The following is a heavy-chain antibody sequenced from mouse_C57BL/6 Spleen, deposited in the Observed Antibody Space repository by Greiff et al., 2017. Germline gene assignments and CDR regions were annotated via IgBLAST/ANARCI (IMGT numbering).Heavy chain of an antibody. V-gene: IGHV1-42*01. CDR1: GYSFTGYY. D-gene: IGHD2-3*01. CDR2: INPSTGGT. CDR3: ARFDGYPSY. Sequence: VQLQQSGPELVKPGASVMISCKASGYSFTGYYMNWVKQSPEKSLEWIGEINPSTGGTTYNQKFKAKATLTVDKSSSTAYMQLKSLTSEDSAVYYCARFDGYPSYWGQGTLVTVSA. J-gene: IGHJ3*01.